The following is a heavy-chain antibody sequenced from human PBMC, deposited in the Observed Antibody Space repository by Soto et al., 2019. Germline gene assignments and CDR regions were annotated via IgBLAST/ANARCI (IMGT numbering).Heavy chain of an antibody. J-gene: IGHJ2*01. CDR1: GYSISSGFY. CDR2: IYQTGNT. V-gene: IGHV4-38-2*02. D-gene: IGHD1-26*01. Sequence: SETLSLTCTVSGYSISSGFYWGWIRQPPGKGLEWIGSIYQTGNTYYNPSLKSRVTISVDTSKNQISLKVRSVTAADTAVYDGARDHSVFYCGRYNLDWY. CDR3: ARDHSVFYCGRYNLDWY.